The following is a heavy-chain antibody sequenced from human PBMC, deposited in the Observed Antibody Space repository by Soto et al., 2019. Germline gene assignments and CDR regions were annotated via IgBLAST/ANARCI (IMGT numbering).Heavy chain of an antibody. CDR2: ISSNGGST. V-gene: IGHV3-64D*06. J-gene: IGHJ4*02. CDR1: GFTFSSYA. CDR3: VSSFLYYYDSSGYYTMPSYYFDY. D-gene: IGHD3-22*01. Sequence: VSLRLSCSASGFTFSSYAMHWVRQAPGKGLEYVSAISSNGGSTYYADSVKGRFTISRDNSKNTLYLQMSSLRAEDTAVYYCVSSFLYYYDSSGYYTMPSYYFDYWGQGTLVTVSS.